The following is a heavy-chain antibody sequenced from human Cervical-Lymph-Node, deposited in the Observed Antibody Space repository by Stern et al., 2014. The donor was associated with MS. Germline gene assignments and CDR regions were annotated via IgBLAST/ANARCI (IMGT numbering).Heavy chain of an antibody. CDR2: IYPSDSDT. Sequence: EVHLVESGAELKKPGESLKISCKDFANGFGSYWIGWVRQMPGKGLEWMGIIYPSDSDTKYSPSFEGQVSISADKSISTAYLQWSSLKASDSAMYYCATSPYYDQGNWGQGTLVTVSS. V-gene: IGHV5-51*01. D-gene: IGHD3-16*01. CDR1: ANGFGSYW. J-gene: IGHJ4*02. CDR3: ATSPYYDQGN.